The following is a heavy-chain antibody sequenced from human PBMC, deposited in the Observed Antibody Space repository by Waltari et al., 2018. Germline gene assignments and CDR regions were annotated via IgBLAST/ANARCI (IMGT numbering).Heavy chain of an antibody. CDR2: ISGMGGST. V-gene: IGHV3-23*01. Sequence: EVQLLESGGNLVQPGGSLRLSCAASGFTFASYAMSWVRQDPGKGLEWVSSISGMGGSTYYAESVQGRFTISRDNSKNTLYLQMYSLSADDTAVYYCAKGAPYCGGDCYSQAFDIWGQGTMVTVSS. J-gene: IGHJ3*02. CDR1: GFTFASYA. CDR3: AKGAPYCGGDCYSQAFDI. D-gene: IGHD2-21*01.